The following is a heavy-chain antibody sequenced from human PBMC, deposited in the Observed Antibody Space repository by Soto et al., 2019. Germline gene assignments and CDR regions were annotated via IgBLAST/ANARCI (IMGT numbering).Heavy chain of an antibody. CDR2: IYPGDSGT. D-gene: IGHD6-6*01. V-gene: IGHV5-51*01. J-gene: IGHJ5*02. CDR3: ARHPSFSSSSDWLDP. CDR1: GYSFTTYL. Sequence: GESLKISFKASGYSFTTYLISWVRQMPVKGLEWMGIIYPGDSGTRYSPSFQGQVTISADNSITTDYLQWSSLKASDTDMYYCARHPSFSSSSDWLDPWGRGTLVTVSS.